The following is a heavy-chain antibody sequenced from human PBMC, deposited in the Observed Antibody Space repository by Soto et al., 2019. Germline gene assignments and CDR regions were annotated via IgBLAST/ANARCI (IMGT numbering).Heavy chain of an antibody. J-gene: IGHJ1*01. CDR1: NGSFSVYY. Sequence: SSETLSLTCDVFNGSFSVYYWSWIRQPPGKGLEWIGEITNSGYTNYNPSLKNRVTILIDRSKNHFSLKVTSVTAADTAVYYCARGLEYFQHWGPGTLVTVSS. V-gene: IGHV4-34*01. CDR3: ARGLEYFQH. CDR2: ITNSGYT.